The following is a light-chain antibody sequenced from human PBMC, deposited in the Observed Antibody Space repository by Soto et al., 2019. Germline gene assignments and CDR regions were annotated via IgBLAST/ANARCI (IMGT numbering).Light chain of an antibody. CDR1: SSDVGGYNY. J-gene: IGLJ2*01. V-gene: IGLV2-14*01. CDR3: SSYTSRSTVV. Sequence: QSVLTQPASMSGSPGQSITISCTGTSSDVGGYNYVSWYQRHPGKAPKLMIYDVSNRPSGVSNRFSGSKSGNTASLTISGLQAEDEADYYCSSYTSRSTVVFGAGTKLTVL. CDR2: DVS.